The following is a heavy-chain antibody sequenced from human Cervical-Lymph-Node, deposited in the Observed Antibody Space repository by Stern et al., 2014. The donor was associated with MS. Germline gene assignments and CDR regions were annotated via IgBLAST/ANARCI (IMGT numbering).Heavy chain of an antibody. CDR1: GDSISSYTHY. CDR2: GYYSGAT. Sequence: QLQLQESGPGLVKPSETLSLTCAVSGDSISSYTHYWAWIRQPPGKGLEWIGSGYYSGATYYNPSLKSPVTISEDTSKNHFSLGLNSVTAADTAVYYCAKHACTGAACPFDLWGQGTLVTVSS. D-gene: IGHD2-8*02. J-gene: IGHJ4*02. CDR3: AKHACTGAACPFDL. V-gene: IGHV4-39*01.